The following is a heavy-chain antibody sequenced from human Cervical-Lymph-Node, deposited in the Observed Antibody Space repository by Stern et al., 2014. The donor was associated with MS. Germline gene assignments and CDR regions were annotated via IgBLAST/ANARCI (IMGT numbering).Heavy chain of an antibody. CDR3: ARRELDGGYDWRYNWFDP. J-gene: IGHJ5*02. CDR1: GGYISLSSYY. Sequence: QVQLQESGPGLVKPSETLSLTCSVSGGYISLSSYYWGWIRQPPGKGLEWIGSVYYNGHTSYNPSLKSRVTISADTPKNQFSLKLRSVTAADTAVYYCARRELDGGYDWRYNWFDPWGQGTLVTVSS. D-gene: IGHD5-12*01. V-gene: IGHV4-39*01. CDR2: VYYNGHT.